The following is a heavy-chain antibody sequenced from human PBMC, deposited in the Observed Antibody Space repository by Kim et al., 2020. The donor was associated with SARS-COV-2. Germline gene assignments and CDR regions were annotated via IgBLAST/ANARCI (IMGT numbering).Heavy chain of an antibody. CDR2: INWNGGST. Sequence: GGSLRLSCAASGFIFHDYGMSWVRQGPGKGLEWVSGINWNGGSTGYADSVKGRFTISRDNVKNSLYLQMNSLRAEDTALYYCARDRLGGSTWYRNYGMDVWGQGTTVTVSS. D-gene: IGHD6-13*01. CDR3: ARDRLGGSTWYRNYGMDV. V-gene: IGHV3-20*04. J-gene: IGHJ6*02. CDR1: GFIFHDYG.